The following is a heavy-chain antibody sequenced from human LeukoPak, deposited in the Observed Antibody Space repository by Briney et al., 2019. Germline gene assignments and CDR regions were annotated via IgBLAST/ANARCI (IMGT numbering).Heavy chain of an antibody. Sequence: GESLRLSCAASGFSFSRYWMSWVRQAPVRGLEWVANIKPDGSEIYYVDSVKGRFTISRDNAKNAVYLHMNSLRPEDTAVYYCARRAGDYSHPYNYWGQGTLVTVSS. J-gene: IGHJ4*02. CDR3: ARRAGDYSHPYNY. V-gene: IGHV3-7*03. CDR1: GFSFSRYW. CDR2: IKPDGSEI. D-gene: IGHD3-22*01.